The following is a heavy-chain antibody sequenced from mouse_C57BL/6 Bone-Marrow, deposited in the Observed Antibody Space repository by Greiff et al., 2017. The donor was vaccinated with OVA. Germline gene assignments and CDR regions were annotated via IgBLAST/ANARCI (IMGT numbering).Heavy chain of an antibody. D-gene: IGHD2-5*01. CDR3: ARWGVTTRWYFEV. CDR1: GYTFTSYW. V-gene: IGHV1-69*01. J-gene: IGHJ1*03. Sequence: QVQLKQPGAELVMPGASVKLSCKASGYTFTSYWMHWVKQRPGQGLEWIGEIDPSDSYTNYNQKFKGKSTLTVDKSSSTAYMQLSSLTSEDSAVYYCARWGVTTRWYFEVWGTGTTVTVSS. CDR2: IDPSDSYT.